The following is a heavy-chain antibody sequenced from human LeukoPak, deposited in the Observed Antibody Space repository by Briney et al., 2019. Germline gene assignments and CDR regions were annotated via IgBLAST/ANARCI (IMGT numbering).Heavy chain of an antibody. J-gene: IGHJ4*02. CDR3: ARDSMTVAGLNY. D-gene: IGHD6-19*01. Sequence: PSETLSLTCTVSGGSISSYYWSWIRQPPGKGLEWIGYIYYSGSTNYNPSLKGRVTISVDTSKNQFSLKLSSVTAADTAVYYCARDSMTVAGLNYWGQGTLVTVSS. CDR1: GGSISSYY. V-gene: IGHV4-59*01. CDR2: IYYSGST.